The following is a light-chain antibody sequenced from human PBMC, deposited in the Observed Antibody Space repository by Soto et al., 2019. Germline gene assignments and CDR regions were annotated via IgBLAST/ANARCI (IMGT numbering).Light chain of an antibody. CDR3: SSYTSSSTPVL. CDR1: SCDIGGYNY. J-gene: IGLJ2*01. V-gene: IGLV2-14*01. CDR2: DVS. Sequence: QSALTQPASVSGSPGQSITISCTGTSCDIGGYNYVSWYQQHPGKAPKLMIYDVSNRPSGVSNRFSGSKSGNTASLTISGLQAEDEADYYCSSYTSSSTPVLFGGGTQLTVL.